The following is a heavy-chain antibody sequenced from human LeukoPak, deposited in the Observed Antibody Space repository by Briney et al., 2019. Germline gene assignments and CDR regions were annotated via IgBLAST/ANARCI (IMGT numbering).Heavy chain of an antibody. D-gene: IGHD3-22*01. CDR3: ARTFSEWLLLYFDY. V-gene: IGHV1-18*01. CDR1: GGTFSSYA. Sequence: ASVKVSCKASGGTFSSYAISWVRQAPGQGLEWMGWISAYNGNTNYAQKLQGRVTMTTDTSTSTAYMELRSLRSDDTAVYYCARTFSEWLLLYFDYWGQGTLVTVSS. CDR2: ISAYNGNT. J-gene: IGHJ4*02.